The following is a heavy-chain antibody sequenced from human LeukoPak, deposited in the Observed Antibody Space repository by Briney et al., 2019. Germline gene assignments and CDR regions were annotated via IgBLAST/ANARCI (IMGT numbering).Heavy chain of an antibody. CDR1: GFTFSSYA. CDR3: ARERAVDGWTSAHFDY. CDR2: ISGSGGST. Sequence: GGSLRLSCAASGFTFSSYAMSWVRQAPGKGLEWVSAISGSGGSTYYADSVKGRFTISRDNSKNTLYLQINSLRPEDTAVYYCARERAVDGWTSAHFDYWGQGTLVTVSS. D-gene: IGHD6-19*01. V-gene: IGHV3-23*01. J-gene: IGHJ4*02.